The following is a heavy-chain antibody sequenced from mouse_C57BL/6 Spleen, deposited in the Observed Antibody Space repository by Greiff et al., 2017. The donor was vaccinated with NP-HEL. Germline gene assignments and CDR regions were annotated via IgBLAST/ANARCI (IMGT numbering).Heavy chain of an antibody. D-gene: IGHD4-1*01. CDR1: GYTFTSYW. V-gene: IGHV1-61*01. CDR2: IYPSDSET. Sequence: QVQLQQPGAELVRPGSSVKLSCKASGYTFTSYWMDWVKQRPGQGLEWIGNIYPSDSETHYNQKFKDKATLTVDKSSSTAYMQLSSLTSEESAVYYCARVTGRDAMDYWGQGTSVTVSS. J-gene: IGHJ4*01. CDR3: ARVTGRDAMDY.